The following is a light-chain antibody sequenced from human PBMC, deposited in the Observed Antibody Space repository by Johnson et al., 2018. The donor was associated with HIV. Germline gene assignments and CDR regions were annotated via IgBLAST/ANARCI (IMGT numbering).Light chain of an antibody. Sequence: QSVLTQPPSVSAAPGQKVTISCSGSSSNIGNNYVSWYQQLPGTAPKLLIYENNKRPSGIPDRFSDSKSDTSATLGITGLQTGDEADYYCGTWDSSLSVNYVFGTGTKFTVL. V-gene: IGLV1-51*02. CDR1: SSNIGNNY. CDR3: GTWDSSLSVNYV. CDR2: ENN. J-gene: IGLJ1*01.